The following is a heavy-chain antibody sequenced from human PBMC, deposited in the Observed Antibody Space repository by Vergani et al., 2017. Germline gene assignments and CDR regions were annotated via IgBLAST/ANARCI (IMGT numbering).Heavy chain of an antibody. D-gene: IGHD6-13*01. CDR1: GFTFSSYW. Sequence: EVQLVESGGGLVQPGGSLRLSCAASGFTFSSYWMSWVRQAPGKGLEWVANIKQDGSEKYYEDSVKGRFTISRDNAKNSLYLQMNSLRAEDTAVYYCAREVAAAGLPHYCYGMDVWGQGTTVTVSS. CDR3: AREVAAAGLPHYCYGMDV. CDR2: IKQDGSEK. J-gene: IGHJ6*02. V-gene: IGHV3-7*01.